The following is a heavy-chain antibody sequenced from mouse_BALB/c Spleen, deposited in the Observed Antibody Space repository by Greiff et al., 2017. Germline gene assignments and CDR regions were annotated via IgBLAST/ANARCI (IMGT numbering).Heavy chain of an antibody. D-gene: IGHD1-1*01. CDR1: GFTFSDYY. CDR2: ISDGGSYT. V-gene: IGHV5-4*02. J-gene: IGHJ1*01. Sequence: EVKLMESGGGLVKPGGSLKLSCAASGFTFSDYYMYWVRQTPEKRLEWVATISDGGSYTYYPDSVKGRFTISRDNAKNNLYLQMSSLKSEDTAMYYCARDGTVVATDWYLDVWGAGTTVTVSS. CDR3: ARDGTVVATDWYLDV.